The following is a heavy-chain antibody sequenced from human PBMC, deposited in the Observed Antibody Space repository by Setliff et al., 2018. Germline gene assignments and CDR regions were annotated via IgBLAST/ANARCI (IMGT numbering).Heavy chain of an antibody. CDR3: ARERSYYYDSSGFYYEGRHFDY. Sequence: SETLSLTCTVSGGSITSGSNYWSWIRQPAGRGLEWMGHIDPSGNTNYHPSLRSRVTISRDTSKNQFSLKLSSVTAADTAVYYCARERSYYYDSSGFYYEGRHFDYWGQGTLVTVSS. D-gene: IGHD3-22*01. V-gene: IGHV4-61*09. CDR2: IDPSGNT. CDR1: GGSITSGSNY. J-gene: IGHJ4*02.